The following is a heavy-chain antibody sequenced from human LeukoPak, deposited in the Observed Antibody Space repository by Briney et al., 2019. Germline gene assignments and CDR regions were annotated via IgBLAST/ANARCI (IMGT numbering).Heavy chain of an antibody. D-gene: IGHD5-18*01. CDR2: IYHSRST. Sequence: SETLSLTCAVSGYSISSGYYWGWIRQPPGRGLEWIGSIYHSRSTYYNPSLKSRVTISVDTSKNQFSLRLSSVTAADTAVYYCARARRGYSYEPFDYWDQGTLVTVSS. J-gene: IGHJ4*02. CDR3: ARARRGYSYEPFDY. CDR1: GYSISSGYY. V-gene: IGHV4-38-2*01.